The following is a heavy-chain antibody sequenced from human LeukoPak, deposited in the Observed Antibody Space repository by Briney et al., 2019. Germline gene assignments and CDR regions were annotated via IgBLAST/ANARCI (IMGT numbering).Heavy chain of an antibody. CDR1: GFTFSDHY. CDR2: TRKKTNSYTT. V-gene: IGHV3-72*01. J-gene: IGHJ4*02. D-gene: IGHD3-22*01. CDR3: ARVFHSSGYRKGVLDY. Sequence: GGSLRLSCAASGFTFSDHYMDWVRQAPGKGLEWVGRTRKKTNSYTTEYAASVKGRFTISRDDSKNSLYLQMNSLKAEDTAVYYCARVFHSSGYRKGVLDYWGQGTLVTVSS.